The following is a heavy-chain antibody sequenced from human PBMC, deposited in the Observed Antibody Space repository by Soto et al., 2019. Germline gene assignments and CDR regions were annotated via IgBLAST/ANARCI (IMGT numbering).Heavy chain of an antibody. CDR1: GFTFSSYG. CDR3: ARPDYDILTGYSGGAFDI. J-gene: IGHJ3*02. D-gene: IGHD3-9*01. CDR2: IWYDGSNK. V-gene: IGHV3-33*01. Sequence: QVQLVESGGGVVQPGRSLRLSCAASGFTFSSYGMHWVRQAPGKGLEWVAVIWYDGSNKYYADSVKGRFTISRDNSKNTLYLQMNSLRAEDTAVYYCARPDYDILTGYSGGAFDIWGQGTMVTVSS.